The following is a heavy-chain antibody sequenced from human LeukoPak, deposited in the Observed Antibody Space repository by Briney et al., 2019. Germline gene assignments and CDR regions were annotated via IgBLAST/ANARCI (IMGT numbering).Heavy chain of an antibody. V-gene: IGHV3-23*01. D-gene: IGHD2-21*01. CDR3: AKEFVLAVQPLVYYYGMDV. CDR2: ISGSGGST. J-gene: IGHJ6*02. CDR1: GFTFSSYA. Sequence: PGGSLRLSCAASGFTFSSYAMSWVRQAPGKGLEWVSAISGSGGSTYYADSVKGRFTISRDNSKNTLYLQMNSLRAEDTAVYYCAKEFVLAVQPLVYYYGMDVWGQGTTVTVSS.